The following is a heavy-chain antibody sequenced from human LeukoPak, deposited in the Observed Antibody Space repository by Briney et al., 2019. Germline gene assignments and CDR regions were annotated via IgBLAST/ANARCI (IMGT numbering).Heavy chain of an antibody. J-gene: IGHJ4*02. CDR3: ARTRYCSGGSCYSGDY. CDR1: GFTFSSYA. D-gene: IGHD2-15*01. V-gene: IGHV3-7*01. Sequence: GGSLRLSCAASGFTFSSYAMHWVRQAPGKGLEWVANIKQDGSEKYYVDSVKGRSTISRDNAKNSLYLQMNSLRAEDTAAYYCARTRYCSGGSCYSGDYWGQGTLVTVSS. CDR2: IKQDGSEK.